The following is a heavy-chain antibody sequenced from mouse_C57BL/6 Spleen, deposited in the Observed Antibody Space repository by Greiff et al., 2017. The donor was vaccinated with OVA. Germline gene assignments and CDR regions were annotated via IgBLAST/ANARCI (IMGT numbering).Heavy chain of an antibody. CDR3: TVYYGNSRWFAY. CDR2: IDPENGDT. V-gene: IGHV14-4*01. CDR1: GFNIKDDY. D-gene: IGHD2-1*01. Sequence: VQLQQSGAELVRPGASVKLSCTASGFNIKDDYMHWVKQRPEQGLEWIGWIDPENGDTEYASKFQGKATITADTSSNTAYLQLSSLTSEDTAVYYCTVYYGNSRWFAYWGQGTLVTVSA. J-gene: IGHJ3*01.